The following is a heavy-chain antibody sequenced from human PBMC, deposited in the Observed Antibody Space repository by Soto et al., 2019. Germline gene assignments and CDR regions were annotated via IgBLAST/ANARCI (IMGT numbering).Heavy chain of an antibody. Sequence: WETLSLPCAVYGGSFSGYYWSWIRQPPGKGLEWIGQINHSGSTTYNPSLKSRVTISVDTSKNQFSLKLSSVTAADTAVYYCARGFARRLVGYYYYGMDVWGQGTTLSVAS. CDR3: ARGFARRLVGYYYYGMDV. CDR2: INHSGST. D-gene: IGHD6-6*01. J-gene: IGHJ6*02. CDR1: GGSFSGYY. V-gene: IGHV4-34*01.